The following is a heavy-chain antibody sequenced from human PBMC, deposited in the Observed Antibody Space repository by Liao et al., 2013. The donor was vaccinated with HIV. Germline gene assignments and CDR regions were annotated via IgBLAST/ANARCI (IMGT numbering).Heavy chain of an antibody. V-gene: IGHV4-39*07. CDR3: ARASPVPQRAYYFDY. J-gene: IGHJ4*02. CDR2: IYYSGST. Sequence: QLQLQESGPGLVKPSETLSLTCTVSGGSISSSSYYWGWIRQPPGKGLEWIGSIYYSGSTYYNPSLKSRVTISVDTSKNQFSLKLSSVTAADTAVYYCARASPVPQRAYYFDYWGQGTLVTVSS. D-gene: IGHD6-19*01. CDR1: GGSISSSSYY.